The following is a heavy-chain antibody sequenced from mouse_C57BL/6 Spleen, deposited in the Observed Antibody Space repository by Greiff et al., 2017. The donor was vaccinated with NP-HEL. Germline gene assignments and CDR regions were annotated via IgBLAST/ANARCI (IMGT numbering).Heavy chain of an antibody. D-gene: IGHD1-1*01. CDR1: GFTFSSYA. Sequence: EVKVVESGGGLVKPGGSLKLSCAASGFTFSSYAMSWVRQTPEKRLEWVATISDGGSYTYYPDNVKGRFTISRDNAKNNLYLQMSHLKSEDTAMYYCARDSAVVALSYWYFDVWGTGTTVTVSS. V-gene: IGHV5-4*01. CDR2: ISDGGSYT. CDR3: ARDSAVVALSYWYFDV. J-gene: IGHJ1*03.